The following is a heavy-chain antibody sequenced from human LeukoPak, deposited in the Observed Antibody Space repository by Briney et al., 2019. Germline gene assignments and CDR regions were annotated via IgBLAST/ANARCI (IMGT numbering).Heavy chain of an antibody. V-gene: IGHV3-7*01. CDR2: IKQDGSEK. D-gene: IGHD4-11*01. CDR3: AGVLDYSNYGGYYFDY. CDR1: GFTFSSYW. Sequence: PGGSLRLSCAASGFTFSSYWMSWVRQAPGKGLEWVANIKQDGSEKYYVDSVKGRFTISRDNAKNSLYLQMNSLRAEDTAVYYCAGVLDYSNYGGYYFDYWGQGTLVTVSS. J-gene: IGHJ4*02.